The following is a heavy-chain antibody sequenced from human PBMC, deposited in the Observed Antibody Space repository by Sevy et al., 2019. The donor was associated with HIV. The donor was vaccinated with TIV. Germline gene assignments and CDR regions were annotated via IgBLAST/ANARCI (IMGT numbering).Heavy chain of an antibody. CDR1: GFSFDSYG. V-gene: IGHV3-23*01. J-gene: IGHJ6*03. Sequence: GGSLRLSCAVSGFSFDSYGMTWVRQAPGKGLEWVSGISGSGTRTYYADSVKGRFIISRDNSKNTLYLQMNSLRSEDSAIYYCWKGGGGHYDPDEIGYYFYYYNMDVWGKGTTVTVSS. D-gene: IGHD3-22*01. CDR3: WKGGGGHYDPDEIGYYFYYYNMDV. CDR2: ISGSGTRT.